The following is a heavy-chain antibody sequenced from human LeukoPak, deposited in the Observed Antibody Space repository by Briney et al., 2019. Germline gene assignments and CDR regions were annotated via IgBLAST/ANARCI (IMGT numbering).Heavy chain of an antibody. CDR2: ISYDGSNK. CDR3: ARDPGADQLLSYYYYGMDV. CDR1: GFTFSSYA. J-gene: IGHJ6*02. D-gene: IGHD2-2*01. V-gene: IGHV3-30-3*01. Sequence: SGRSLRLSCAASGFTFSSYAMHWVRQAPGKGLEWVAVISYDGSNKYYADFVKGRFTISRDNSKNTLYLQMNSLRAEDTAVYYCARDPGADQLLSYYYYGMDVWGQGTTVTVSS.